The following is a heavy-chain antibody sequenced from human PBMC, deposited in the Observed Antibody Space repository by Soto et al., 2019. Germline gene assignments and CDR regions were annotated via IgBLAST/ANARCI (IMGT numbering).Heavy chain of an antibody. CDR2: IYPGDSDT. Sequence: EVQLVQSGAEVKKPGESLKISCKGSGYSFTSYWIGWVRQMPGKGLEWMGIIYPGDSDTRYSPSFQGQVTISAAKSIXTASLQWSSLKASDTAMYYCARTSAAGKYYYGMDVWGQGTTVTVSS. J-gene: IGHJ6*02. CDR1: GYSFTSYW. CDR3: ARTSAAGKYYYGMDV. D-gene: IGHD6-13*01. V-gene: IGHV5-51*01.